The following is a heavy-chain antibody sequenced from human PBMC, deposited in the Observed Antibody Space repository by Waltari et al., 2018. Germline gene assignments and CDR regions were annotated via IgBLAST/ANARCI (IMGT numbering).Heavy chain of an antibody. CDR1: GFSFSDYS. Sequence: EVHLVESGGGLVKPGGSLRLSCAASGFSFSDYSMNWVRQAPGKGLEWVSSIRSSSGYTHYADSVKGRFTISRDNAKNSLYLQMNSLRAEDTAVYYCATGGWGFYLDYWGQGTLVTVSS. D-gene: IGHD7-27*01. V-gene: IGHV3-21*01. CDR3: ATGGWGFYLDY. J-gene: IGHJ4*02. CDR2: IRSSSGYT.